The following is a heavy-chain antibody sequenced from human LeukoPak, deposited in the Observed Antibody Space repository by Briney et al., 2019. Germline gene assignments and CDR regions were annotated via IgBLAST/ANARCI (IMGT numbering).Heavy chain of an antibody. CDR1: GFTFSSYE. J-gene: IGHJ4*02. CDR2: ISSSGSTI. CDR3: ARDSIVATTPLDY. V-gene: IGHV3-48*03. Sequence: PGGSLRLSCAASGFTFSSYEMNWVRQAPGKGLEWVSYISSSGSTIYYADSVKGRFTISRDNAKNSLYLQMNSLRAEDTAVYYCARDSIVATTPLDYWGREPWSPSPQ. D-gene: IGHD5-12*01.